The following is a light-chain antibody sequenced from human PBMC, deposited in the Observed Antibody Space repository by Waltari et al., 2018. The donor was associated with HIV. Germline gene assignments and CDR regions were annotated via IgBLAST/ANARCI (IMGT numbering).Light chain of an antibody. CDR1: SSNIGAGYD. V-gene: IGLV1-40*01. CDR3: QSYDSSLSGSI. CDR2: GNI. J-gene: IGLJ2*01. Sequence: QSVLTQPPSVSGAPGQRVTISCTGSSSNIGAGYDVHWYQQRPGTAPKLLINGNINRPAGVPDRFSDSKSGTSASLAITGLQAEDEADYYCQSYDSSLSGSIFGGGTKLTVL.